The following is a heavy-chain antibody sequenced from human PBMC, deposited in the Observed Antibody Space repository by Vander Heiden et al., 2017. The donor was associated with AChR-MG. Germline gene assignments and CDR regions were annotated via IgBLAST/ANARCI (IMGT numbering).Heavy chain of an antibody. V-gene: IGHV3-23*01. CDR3: AKPWVSSGWYYFDY. J-gene: IGHJ4*02. CDR2: ISGSGGST. CDR1: GFTFSSYA. D-gene: IGHD6-19*01. Sequence: EVQLLESGGGLVQPGGSLRLSCAASGFTFSSYARSWVRQGPGKGLEWVSAISGSGGSTYYADSVKGRFTISRDNSKNTLYLQMNSLRAEDTAVYYCAKPWVSSGWYYFDYWGQGTLVTVSS.